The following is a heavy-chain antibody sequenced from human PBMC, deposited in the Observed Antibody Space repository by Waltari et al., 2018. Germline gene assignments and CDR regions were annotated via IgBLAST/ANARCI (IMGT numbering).Heavy chain of an antibody. V-gene: IGHV2-5*01. J-gene: IGHJ3*02. CDR1: GFSLSTRGVG. Sequence: QITLKESGPTLVKPTQTLTLTCTFSGFSLSTRGVGVGWIRQPPGKALEWLALIYWNDDKRYSPSLKSRLTITKDTSKNQVVLTMTNMDPVDTATYYCAHSPLRYFDLDAFDIWGQGTMVTVSS. CDR2: IYWNDDK. D-gene: IGHD3-9*01. CDR3: AHSPLRYFDLDAFDI.